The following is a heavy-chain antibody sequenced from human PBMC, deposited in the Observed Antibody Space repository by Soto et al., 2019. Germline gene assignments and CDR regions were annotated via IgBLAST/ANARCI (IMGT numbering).Heavy chain of an antibody. V-gene: IGHV3-23*01. CDR2: ISGSGT. Sequence: EVQLLESGGGLVQPGGSLRLSCAASGFSFSNYAMTWVRQVPGKGLEWVSGISGSGTYYADSVKGRFTISRDDSKNRLFLQMNSLRAEDTAVYYCAKAGPLATTGYYLYHLDYWGQGTLVTVSS. CDR1: GFSFSNYA. J-gene: IGHJ4*02. D-gene: IGHD3-9*01. CDR3: AKAGPLATTGYYLYHLDY.